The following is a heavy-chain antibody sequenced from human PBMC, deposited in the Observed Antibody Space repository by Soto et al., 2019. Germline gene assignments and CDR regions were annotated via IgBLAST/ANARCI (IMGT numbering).Heavy chain of an antibody. V-gene: IGHV3-74*01. CDR1: GFTISSYW. J-gene: IGHJ4*02. Sequence: EVQLVESGGGLVQPGGSLRLSCAASGFTISSYWMHWVRQAPGKGLVWVSRINTDGSSTSYADSVKGRFTTSRDNAKNTLYLQTNSLRAEDTAVYYCTRRLSVVGTSSFDYWGQGTLVTVSS. CDR3: TRRLSVVGTSSFDY. CDR2: INTDGSST. D-gene: IGHD2-15*01.